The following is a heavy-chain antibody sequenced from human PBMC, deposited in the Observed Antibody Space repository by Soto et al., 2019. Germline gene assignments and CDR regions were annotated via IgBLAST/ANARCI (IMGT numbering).Heavy chain of an antibody. V-gene: IGHV3-11*01. CDR1: GFTFNDYY. CDR2: ISHSDHVI. D-gene: IGHD3-22*01. Sequence: GGSLRLSCVASGFTFNDYYMTWIRQAPGEGLEWISYISHSDHVIKYADSVKGRFTISRDNTKKSLYLQMNRMSADDTAMYFCARFGNYYDNDNYLGVIDHWGQGTLVTVSS. CDR3: ARFGNYYDNDNYLGVIDH. J-gene: IGHJ1*01.